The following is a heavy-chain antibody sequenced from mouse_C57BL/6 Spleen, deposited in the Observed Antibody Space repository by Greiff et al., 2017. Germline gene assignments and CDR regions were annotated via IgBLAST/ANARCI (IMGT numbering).Heavy chain of an antibody. J-gene: IGHJ1*03. Sequence: VQLQQSGPELVKPGASVKISCKASGYAFSSSWMNWVKQRPGKGLEWIGRIYPGDGDTNYNGKFKGKATLTADKSSSTAYMQLSSLTSEDSAVYFCAREDYDYDVRYFDVWGTGTTVTVSS. D-gene: IGHD2-4*01. V-gene: IGHV1-82*01. CDR3: AREDYDYDVRYFDV. CDR2: IYPGDGDT. CDR1: GYAFSSSW.